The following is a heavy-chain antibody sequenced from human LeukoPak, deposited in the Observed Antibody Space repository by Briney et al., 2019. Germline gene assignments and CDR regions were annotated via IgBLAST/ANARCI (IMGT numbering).Heavy chain of an antibody. CDR3: ARLTPIGFDP. CDR1: GYTFTSYY. Sequence: ASVKVSCKSSGYTFTSYYMHWVRQAPGQGLEWMGIINPSGGSTSYAQKFQGRGTMTSDTSTSTVYMELSSLSSEDTAVYYCARLTPIGFDPWGQGTLVTVSS. CDR2: INPSGGST. V-gene: IGHV1-46*01. J-gene: IGHJ5*02. D-gene: IGHD4-23*01.